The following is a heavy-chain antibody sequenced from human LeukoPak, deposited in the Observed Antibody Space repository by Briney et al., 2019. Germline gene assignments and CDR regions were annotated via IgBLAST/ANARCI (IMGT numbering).Heavy chain of an antibody. Sequence: GASVKVSCKASGYTFTGYYMHWVRQAPGQGLEWMGWINPNSGGTNYAQKFQGRVTMTRDTSISTAYMELSRLRSDDTAVYYCARVPRRSSSWYHVFDYWGQGTLVTVSS. CDR1: GYTFTGYY. V-gene: IGHV1-2*02. CDR2: INPNSGGT. CDR3: ARVPRRSSSWYHVFDY. J-gene: IGHJ4*02. D-gene: IGHD6-13*01.